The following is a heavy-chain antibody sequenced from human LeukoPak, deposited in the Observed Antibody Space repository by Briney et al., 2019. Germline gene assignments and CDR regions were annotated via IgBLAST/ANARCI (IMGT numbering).Heavy chain of an antibody. J-gene: IGHJ4*02. CDR3: ARFLSGTGSSGYPD. CDR2: IYHSGST. Sequence: PSETLSFTCAVSGYSISSGYYWGWIRQPPGKGLEWIGSIYHSGSTYYNPSLKSRVTISVDTSKNQFSLKLSSVTAADTAVYYCARFLSGTGSSGYPDWGQGTLVTVSS. CDR1: GYSISSGYY. D-gene: IGHD3-22*01. V-gene: IGHV4-38-2*01.